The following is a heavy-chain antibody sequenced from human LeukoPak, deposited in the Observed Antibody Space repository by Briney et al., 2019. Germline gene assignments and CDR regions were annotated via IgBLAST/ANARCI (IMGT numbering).Heavy chain of an antibody. CDR3: ARAGPDFWSGYYFSSGAFDI. Sequence: PSETLSLTCTVSGGSISSYYWSWIRQPPGKGLEWIGYIYYSGSTNYNPSLKSRVTISVDTSKNQFSLKLSSVTAADTAVYYCARAGPDFWSGYYFSSGAFDIWGQGTMVTVSS. CDR2: IYYSGST. CDR1: GGSISSYY. V-gene: IGHV4-59*01. D-gene: IGHD3-3*01. J-gene: IGHJ3*02.